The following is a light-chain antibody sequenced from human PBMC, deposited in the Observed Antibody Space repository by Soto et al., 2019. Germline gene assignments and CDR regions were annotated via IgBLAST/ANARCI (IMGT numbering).Light chain of an antibody. CDR1: SSDVGAYKY. V-gene: IGLV2-14*01. J-gene: IGLJ3*02. Sequence: QSALTQPASVSGSPGQSITISCNGTSSDVGAYKYVSWYQQHPGKAPKFIIYEVSYRPSGVSNRFSGSKSGNTASLTISGLQAEDEADYYCSSYTSSNTLVFGGGTKLTVL. CDR2: EVS. CDR3: SSYTSSNTLV.